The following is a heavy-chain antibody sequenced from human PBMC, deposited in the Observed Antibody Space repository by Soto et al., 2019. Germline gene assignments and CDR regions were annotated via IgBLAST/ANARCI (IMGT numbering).Heavy chain of an antibody. CDR2: IDYSGSS. CDR1: GGSISTKY. V-gene: IGHV4-59*12. J-gene: IGHJ3*02. CDR3: ARDLGQGLVQGAFDI. Sequence: SETLSLTCTVSGGSISTKYWNWIRQPPGKGLEWIGYIDYSGSSKSNPSLNSRVTMSVDTSKNQFSLKLTSVTAADTAVYYCARDLGQGLVQGAFDIWGPGTMVTVSS. D-gene: IGHD6-19*01.